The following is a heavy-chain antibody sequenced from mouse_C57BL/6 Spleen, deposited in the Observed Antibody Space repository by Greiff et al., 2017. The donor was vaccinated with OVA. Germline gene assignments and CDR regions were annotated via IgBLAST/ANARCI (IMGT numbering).Heavy chain of an antibody. J-gene: IGHJ4*01. Sequence: EVQLQQSVAELVRPGASVKLSCTASGFNIKNTYMHWVKQRPEQGLEWIGRIDPANGNTKYAPKFQGKATITADTSSNTAYLQLSSLTSEDAAIYYCARGGIYDYDDGNDYYAMDYWGQGTSVTVSS. CDR2: IDPANGNT. V-gene: IGHV14-3*01. D-gene: IGHD2-4*01. CDR3: ARGGIYDYDDGNDYYAMDY. CDR1: GFNIKNTY.